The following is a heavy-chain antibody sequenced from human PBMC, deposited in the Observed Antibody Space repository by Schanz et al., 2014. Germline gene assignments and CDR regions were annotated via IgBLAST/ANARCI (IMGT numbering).Heavy chain of an antibody. Sequence: QVQLVESGGTLVKPGGSLRLSCVVSGFTFSDYYMSWIRQAPGKGLEWIGEVNHGGYTNYNPSLKSRVTVSVNTSKNQFSLRLTSVTAADTAVYYCAREEMFRDIAKAPAAADVWGQGTTVIVSS. CDR3: AREEMFRDIAKAPAAADV. V-gene: IGHV4-34*09. J-gene: IGHJ6*02. CDR2: VNHGGYT. CDR1: GFTFSDYY. D-gene: IGHD2-2*01.